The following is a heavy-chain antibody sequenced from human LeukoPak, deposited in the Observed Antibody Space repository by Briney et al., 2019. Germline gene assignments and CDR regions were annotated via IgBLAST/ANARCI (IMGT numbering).Heavy chain of an antibody. D-gene: IGHD1-1*01. V-gene: IGHV4-59*01. J-gene: IGHJ3*02. CDR2: IYSTGGT. CDR3: AREYNYASPNGFDI. CDR1: GGSMSNYY. Sequence: PSETLSLTCTVSGGSMSNYYWSWTRQPPGRGLEWIGYIYSTGGTEYSPSLKSRVTISVDTSKKQFSLKLTSVTAADTALYFCAREYNYASPNGFDIWGHGTMVTVSS.